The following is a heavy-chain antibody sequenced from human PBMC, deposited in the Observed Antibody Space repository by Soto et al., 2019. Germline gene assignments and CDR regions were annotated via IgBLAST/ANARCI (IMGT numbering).Heavy chain of an antibody. J-gene: IGHJ4*02. V-gene: IGHV4-30-4*08. D-gene: IGHD1-26*01. Sequence: QVQLQESGPGLVKPSQTLSLTCTVSGDPVGNGDYYWIWIRQLPGKGLEWIGYMHYSGSTNYNPSLQSRVTLSVETSTNKFALNLGSVTGADTAVYYCALGNSRSWSPRHWGQGTLVTVSS. CDR2: MHYSGST. CDR3: ALGNSRSWSPRH. CDR1: GDPVGNGDYY.